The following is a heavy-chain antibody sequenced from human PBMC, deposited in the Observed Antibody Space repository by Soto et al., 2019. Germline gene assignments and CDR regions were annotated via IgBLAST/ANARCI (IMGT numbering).Heavy chain of an antibody. CDR1: GGSISSYY. V-gene: IGHV4-59*01. J-gene: IGHJ5*02. Sequence: SETLSLTCTVSGGSISSYYWSWIRQPPGKGLEWIGYIYYSGSTNYNPSLKSRVTISVDTSKNQFSLKLSSVTAADTAVYYCARVGVIAAAVINWFDPWGQGTLVTVSS. CDR3: ARVGVIAAAVINWFDP. CDR2: IYYSGST. D-gene: IGHD6-13*01.